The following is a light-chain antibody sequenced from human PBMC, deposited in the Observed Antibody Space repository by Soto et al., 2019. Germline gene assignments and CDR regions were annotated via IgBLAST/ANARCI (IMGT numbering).Light chain of an antibody. V-gene: IGKV3-15*01. J-gene: IGKJ2*01. CDR3: QHLDT. CDR2: GAS. Sequence: EIVMTQSPATLSVSPGERATLSCRASQSVSSNLAWYQQKPGQAPRLLIYGASTRATGIPARFRGSGSGTEFTLTISSLQSEDFAVYYCQHLDTFGQGTKLEIK. CDR1: QSVSSN.